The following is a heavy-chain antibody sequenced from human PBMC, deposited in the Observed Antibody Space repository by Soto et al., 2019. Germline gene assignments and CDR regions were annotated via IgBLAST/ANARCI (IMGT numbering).Heavy chain of an antibody. D-gene: IGHD6-19*01. CDR3: AARDSSDTWDH. J-gene: IGHJ4*02. Sequence: QVQLVQSGAEVKKPGSAVKVSCKASGDTLSHYAISWVRQVPGQGLEWMGGTIPIIGTTDYAQKFQGRVTITADESTTTSYMELNRLRSEDMAVYYCAARDSSDTWDHCGQGTLVTVSS. CDR2: TIPIIGTT. CDR1: GDTLSHYA. V-gene: IGHV1-69*01.